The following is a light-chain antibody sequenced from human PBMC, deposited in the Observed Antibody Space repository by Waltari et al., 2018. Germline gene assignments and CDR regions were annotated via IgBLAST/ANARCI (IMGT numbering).Light chain of an antibody. Sequence: DIQLTQSPSSLSTSVVYRVTITCRASQGISSYLAWYQQKPGKAPKLLIYNASSLQSGVPSRFSGSGAGTEFTLTISSLQPEDFAVYYCQQRNSYPFTFGPGTKLDIK. CDR3: QQRNSYPFT. V-gene: IGKV1-9*01. CDR2: NAS. J-gene: IGKJ3*01. CDR1: QGISSY.